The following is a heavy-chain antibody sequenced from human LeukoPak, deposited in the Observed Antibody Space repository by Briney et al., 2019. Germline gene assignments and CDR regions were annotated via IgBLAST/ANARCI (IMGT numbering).Heavy chain of an antibody. J-gene: IGHJ3*02. V-gene: IGHV4-38-2*02. CDR1: GYSISSGYY. D-gene: IGHD6-19*01. CDR3: ARDLAGPTDAFDI. Sequence: PSETLSLTCTVSGYSISSGYYWGWIRQPPGKGLEWIGSIYHSGSTYYNPSLKSRVTISVDTSKNQFSLKLSSVTAADTAMYYCARDLAGPTDAFDIWGQGTMVTVSS. CDR2: IYHSGST.